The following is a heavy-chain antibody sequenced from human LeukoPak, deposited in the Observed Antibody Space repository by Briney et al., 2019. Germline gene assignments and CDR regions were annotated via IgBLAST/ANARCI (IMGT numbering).Heavy chain of an antibody. J-gene: IGHJ4*02. D-gene: IGHD4-17*01. V-gene: IGHV3-30*04. CDR3: ARNDYAPTFDY. CDR2: ISYDGSNK. Sequence: GRSLRLSCAASGFTFSSCAMHWVRQAPGKGLEWVEVISYDGSNKYYADSVKGRFTISRDNSKNTLYLQMNSLRAEDTAVYYCARNDYAPTFDYWGQGTLVTVSS. CDR1: GFTFSSCA.